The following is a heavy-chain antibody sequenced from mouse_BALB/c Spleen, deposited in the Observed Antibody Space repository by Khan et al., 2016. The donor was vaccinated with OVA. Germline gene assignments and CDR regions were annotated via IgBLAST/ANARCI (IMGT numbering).Heavy chain of an antibody. CDR3: VRDGAYHRNDGWFAY. V-gene: IGHV1-4*01. CDR1: GYTFTSYT. D-gene: IGHD2-14*01. J-gene: IGHJ3*01. CDR2: INPSNGYT. Sequence: QVQLQQSGAELARPGASVKMSCKASGYTFTSYTIHWIKKRPGQGLEWIGYINPSNGYTNYNQKFKDKATLTTDKSSTTAYLQLSSLTSDVSAVYICVRDGAYHRNDGWFAYWGQGTLVTVSA.